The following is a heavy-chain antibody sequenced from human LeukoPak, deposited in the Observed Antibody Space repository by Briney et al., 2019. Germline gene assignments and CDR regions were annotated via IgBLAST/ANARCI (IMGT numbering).Heavy chain of an antibody. V-gene: IGHV1-69*04. CDR1: GGTFSSYA. J-gene: IGHJ4*02. Sequence: GASVKVSCKASGGTFSSYAISWVRQAPGQGLEWMGRIIPILGIANYAQKFQGRVTITADESTSTAYMELSSLRSEDTAVYYCARLTGTLDPGPFDYWGQGTLVTVSS. CDR2: IIPILGIA. D-gene: IGHD1-20*01. CDR3: ARLTGTLDPGPFDY.